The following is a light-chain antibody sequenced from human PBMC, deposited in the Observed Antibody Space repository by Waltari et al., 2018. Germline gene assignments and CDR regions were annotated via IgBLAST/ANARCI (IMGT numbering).Light chain of an antibody. J-gene: IGKJ3*01. CDR2: ETY. V-gene: IGKV3-20*01. CDR3: HQYGNSAPFT. CDR1: QTLSSTY. Sequence: EIVLTQSPGTLSLSPGERATLSCRASQTLSSTYLAWYQQKPGQAPRLLIYETYTRATGIPDRFSGSGSGTDFTLTISRLEPEDLAVYYCHQYGNSAPFTFGPGNKVDIK.